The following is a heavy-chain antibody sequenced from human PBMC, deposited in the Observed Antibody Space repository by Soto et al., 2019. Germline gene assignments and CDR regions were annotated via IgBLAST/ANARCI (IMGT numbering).Heavy chain of an antibody. CDR2: ISGSGGST. V-gene: IGHV3-23*01. J-gene: IGHJ4*02. Sequence: PGGSLRLSCAASGFTFSSYAMSWVRQAPGKGLEWVSAISGSGGSTYYADSVKSRFTISRDNSKNTLYLQMNSLRAEDTAVYYCATTFSGSYIAHKLDYWGQGTLVTVSS. CDR3: ATTFSGSYIAHKLDY. D-gene: IGHD1-26*01. CDR1: GFTFSSYA.